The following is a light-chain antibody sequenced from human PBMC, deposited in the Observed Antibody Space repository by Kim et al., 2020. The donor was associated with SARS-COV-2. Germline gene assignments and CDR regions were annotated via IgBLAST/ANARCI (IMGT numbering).Light chain of an antibody. V-gene: IGLV3-1*01. Sequence: SSGQTASTAGYGDGFCEKYVAWHQQKPGQSPVLVFYQDNERPSGIPARFSGSNSGNTVTLTISGTQAVDEADYYCQAWDNTNVVFGGGPQLTVL. CDR1: GFCEKY. J-gene: IGLJ2*01. CDR3: QAWDNTNVV. CDR2: QDN.